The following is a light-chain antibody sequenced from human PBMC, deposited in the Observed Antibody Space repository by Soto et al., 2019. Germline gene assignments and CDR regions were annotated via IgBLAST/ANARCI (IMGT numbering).Light chain of an antibody. Sequence: QSVLTQPASVSGSPGQSITISCTGTSSDVGGYNYVSWYQQHPGKAPKLMIYDVSNRPSGVPNRFSGSKSGNTASLTISGLQPEDEADYYCCSYTTSNTRQIVFGTGTKVTVL. J-gene: IGLJ1*01. V-gene: IGLV2-14*01. CDR3: CSYTTSNTRQIV. CDR1: SSDVGGYNY. CDR2: DVS.